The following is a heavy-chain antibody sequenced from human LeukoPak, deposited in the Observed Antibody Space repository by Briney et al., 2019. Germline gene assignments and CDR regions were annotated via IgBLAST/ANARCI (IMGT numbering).Heavy chain of an antibody. Sequence: GGSLRLSCSASGFTFSSYAMHWVRQAPGKGLEYVSAISSNGGSTYYADSVKGRFTISRDNSKNTLYLQMSSLRAEDTAVYYCVISVTSGTGGAFYIWGQGTMVTVSS. D-gene: IGHD1-1*01. CDR1: GFTFSSYA. CDR3: VISVTSGTGGAFYI. CDR2: ISSNGGST. J-gene: IGHJ3*02. V-gene: IGHV3-64D*06.